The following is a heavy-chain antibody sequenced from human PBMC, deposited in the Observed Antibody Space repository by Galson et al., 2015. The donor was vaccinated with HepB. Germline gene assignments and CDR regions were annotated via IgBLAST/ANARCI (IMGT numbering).Heavy chain of an antibody. CDR1: GGTFSSYA. CDR3: ALVDTAIFDP. J-gene: IGHJ5*02. D-gene: IGHD5-18*01. V-gene: IGHV1-18*01. Sequence: SVKVSCKASGGTFSSYAISWVRQAPGQGLEWMGWISAYNGNTNYAQKLQGRVTMTTDTSTSTAYMELRSLRSDDAAVYYCALVDTAIFDPWGQGTLVTVSS. CDR2: ISAYNGNT.